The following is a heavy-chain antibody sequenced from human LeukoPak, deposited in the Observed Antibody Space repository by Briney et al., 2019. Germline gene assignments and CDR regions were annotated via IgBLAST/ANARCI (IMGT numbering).Heavy chain of an antibody. Sequence: SETLSLTCAVYGGSFSGYYWSWIRQPPGKGLEWIGEINHSGSTNYNPSLKSRVTISVDTSKNQFSLKLSSVTAADTAVCYCARATGVGYSYGLFDYWGQGTLVTVSS. J-gene: IGHJ4*02. V-gene: IGHV4-34*01. D-gene: IGHD5-18*01. CDR2: INHSGST. CDR1: GGSFSGYY. CDR3: ARATGVGYSYGLFDY.